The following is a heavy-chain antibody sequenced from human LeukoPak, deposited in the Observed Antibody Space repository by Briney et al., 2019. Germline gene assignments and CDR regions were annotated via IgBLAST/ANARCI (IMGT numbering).Heavy chain of an antibody. V-gene: IGHV3-30*04. J-gene: IGHJ4*02. CDR1: GFSFSDCA. Sequence: GRSLRLSCVASGFSFSDCAMHWVRQTPGKGLEWVALLSYDSTNIQHADSVKGRFTISRDNSKNTLYLQMNSLRPEDTAVYHCARDLPPLDYWGQGTLVTVSS. CDR2: LSYDSTNI. CDR3: ARDLPPLDY.